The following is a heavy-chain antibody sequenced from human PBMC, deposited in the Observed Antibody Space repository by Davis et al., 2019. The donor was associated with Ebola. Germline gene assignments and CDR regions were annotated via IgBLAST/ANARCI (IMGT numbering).Heavy chain of an antibody. CDR1: GGSISSSSYY. CDR3: ARHGAQWELISFFDY. D-gene: IGHD1-26*01. V-gene: IGHV4-39*01. CDR2: IYSTGGT. Sequence: SETLSLTCTVSGGSISSSSYYWGWIRQPPGKGLEWIGSIYSTGGTHYNPSLKGRFTISVDTSKNQFSLKLSSVTAADTALYYCARHGAQWELISFFDYWGQGTLVTVSS. J-gene: IGHJ4*02.